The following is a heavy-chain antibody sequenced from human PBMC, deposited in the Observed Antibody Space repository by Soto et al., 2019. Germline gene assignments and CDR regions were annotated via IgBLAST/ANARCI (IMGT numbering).Heavy chain of an antibody. CDR3: ASSTRYYYMDV. J-gene: IGHJ6*03. CDR2: INPSGGST. V-gene: IGHV1-46*03. Sequence: GPPVKVSCKASGYTFTSYYMHWVRQAPGQGLEWMGIINPSGGSTSYAQKFQGRVTMTRDTSTSTVYMELSSLRSEDTAVYYCASSTRYYYMDVWGKGTTVTVS. D-gene: IGHD2-2*01. CDR1: GYTFTSYY.